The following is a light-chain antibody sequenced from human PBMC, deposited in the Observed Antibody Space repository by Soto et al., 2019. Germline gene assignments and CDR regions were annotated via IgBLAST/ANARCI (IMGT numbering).Light chain of an antibody. CDR3: KQYTGPPTT. Sequence: DIQMTQSPSSLSASVGDRVTITCRAGQSILYYLSWYQLKPGKAPKVLIYGASSLQGGVQLRFSGSGSGTDFTLTITRLEPEDSAVYFCKQYTGPPTTFGQGTRLEIK. CDR1: QSILYY. CDR2: GAS. J-gene: IGKJ5*01. V-gene: IGKV1-39*01.